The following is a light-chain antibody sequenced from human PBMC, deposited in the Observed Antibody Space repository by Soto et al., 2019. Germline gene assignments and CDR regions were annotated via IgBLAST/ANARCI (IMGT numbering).Light chain of an antibody. Sequence: QSALTQPASVSGSPGQSITISCTGTSSDVGGYNYVSWYQQYPGKVPKLMIYDVSRLSGVSDRFSGSKSGNTASLIISGLQAEDEADYYCSSYSGSSTVVFGGGTKLTVL. CDR3: SSYSGSSTVV. CDR1: SSDVGGYNY. J-gene: IGLJ2*01. CDR2: DVS. V-gene: IGLV2-14*01.